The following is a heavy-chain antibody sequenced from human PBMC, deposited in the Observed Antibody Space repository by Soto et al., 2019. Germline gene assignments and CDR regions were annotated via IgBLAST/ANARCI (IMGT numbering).Heavy chain of an antibody. CDR3: ARRSTVTTPAY. V-gene: IGHV4-39*01. CDR1: GGSISSSSYY. Sequence: SETLSLTCTVSGGSISSSSYYWGWIRQPPGKGLEWIGSIYYSGSTYYNPSLKSRVTISVDTSKNQFSLKLSSVTAADTAVYYCARRSTVTTPAYWGQGTLVTVSS. D-gene: IGHD4-17*01. CDR2: IYYSGST. J-gene: IGHJ4*02.